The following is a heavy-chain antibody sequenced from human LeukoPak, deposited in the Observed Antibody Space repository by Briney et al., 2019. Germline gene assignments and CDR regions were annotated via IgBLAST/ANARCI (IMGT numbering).Heavy chain of an antibody. V-gene: IGHV4-4*07. D-gene: IGHD3-10*01. Sequence: PSETLSLTCTVSGGSISNYFPSWIRQPAGKGLEWIGHIYTSGTTHYNPSLKSRVTISLDTSKSQFSLQLNSVTAADTAVYYCARAEGSGSGAYTLDYWGQGILVTVSS. CDR1: GGSISNYF. CDR3: ARAEGSGSGAYTLDY. J-gene: IGHJ4*02. CDR2: IYTSGTT.